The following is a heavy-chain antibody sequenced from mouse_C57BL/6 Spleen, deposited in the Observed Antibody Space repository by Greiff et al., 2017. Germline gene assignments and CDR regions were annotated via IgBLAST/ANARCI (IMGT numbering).Heavy chain of an antibody. Sequence: EVQGVESGPELVKPGASVKIPCKASGYTFTDYNMDWVKQSHGKSLEWIGDINPNNGGTIYNQKFKGKATLTVDKSSSTAYMELRSLTSEDTAFYYCTRGGVGSRFAYWGQGTLVTVSA. V-gene: IGHV1-18*01. CDR2: INPNNGGT. J-gene: IGHJ3*01. CDR1: GYTFTDYN. D-gene: IGHD1-1*01. CDR3: TRGGVGSRFAY.